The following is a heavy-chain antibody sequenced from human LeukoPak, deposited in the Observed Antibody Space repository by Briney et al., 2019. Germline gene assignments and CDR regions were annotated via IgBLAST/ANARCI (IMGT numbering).Heavy chain of an antibody. Sequence: GGSLRLSCAASGFTVSSNYMSWVRQAPGKGLEWVSVIYSGGSTYYADSVKGRFTISRDNSKSTLYFQMNSLRAEDTAVYYCARDGAGYSGYDHSFDYWGQGTLVTVSS. V-gene: IGHV3-66*01. D-gene: IGHD5-12*01. CDR2: IYSGGST. CDR3: ARDGAGYSGYDHSFDY. J-gene: IGHJ4*02. CDR1: GFTVSSNY.